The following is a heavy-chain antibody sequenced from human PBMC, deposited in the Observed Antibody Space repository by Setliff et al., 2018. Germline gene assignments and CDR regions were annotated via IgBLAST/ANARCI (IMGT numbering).Heavy chain of an antibody. J-gene: IGHJ4*02. CDR3: ATPDYGGNSWSFDY. V-gene: IGHV4-38-2*01. D-gene: IGHD4-17*01. Sequence: SETLSLSCAASGFTFSGYYMQWIRQPPGKGLEWIGSFYYSGSTYYNPSLKSRVTISVDTSKNQFSLKLNSVTAADTAVYYCATPDYGGNSWSFDYWGQGTLVTVSS. CDR1: GFTFSGYY. CDR2: FYYSGST.